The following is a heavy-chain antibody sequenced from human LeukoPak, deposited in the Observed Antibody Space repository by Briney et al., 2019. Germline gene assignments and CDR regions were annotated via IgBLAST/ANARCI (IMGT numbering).Heavy chain of an antibody. V-gene: IGHV4-39*01. J-gene: IGHJ3*02. CDR1: GGSISSSSYY. Sequence: SETLSLTCTVSGGSISSSSYYWGWIRQPPGKGLEWVGSIYYSGSTYYNPSIKSRATISVDTSKNQFFLKLSSVTAADTAVYYCARHGGTTGIDAFDIWGQGTMVTVSS. CDR3: ARHGGTTGIDAFDI. CDR2: IYYSGST. D-gene: IGHD1-1*01.